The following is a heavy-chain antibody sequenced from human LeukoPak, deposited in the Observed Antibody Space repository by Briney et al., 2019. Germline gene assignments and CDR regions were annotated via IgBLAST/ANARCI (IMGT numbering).Heavy chain of an antibody. CDR1: GFTFSTCA. CDR2: ISGSGGST. CDR3: TTDIVATIIIY. D-gene: IGHD5-12*01. J-gene: IGHJ4*02. V-gene: IGHV3-23*01. Sequence: GGSLRLSCAASGFTFSTCAMSWVRQAPGKGLEWVSAISGSGGSTYYADSVKGRFTISRDNSKNTLYLQMNSLKTEDTAVYYCTTDIVATIIIYWGQGTLVTVSS.